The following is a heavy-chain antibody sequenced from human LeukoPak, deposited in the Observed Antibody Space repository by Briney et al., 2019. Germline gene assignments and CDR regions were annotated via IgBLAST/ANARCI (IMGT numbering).Heavy chain of an antibody. CDR2: ISYDGSNK. D-gene: IGHD4-23*01. J-gene: IGHJ4*02. V-gene: IGHV3-30-3*01. CDR1: GFTFDDYA. Sequence: PGRSLRLSCAASGFTFDDYAMHWVRQAPGKGLEWVAVISYDGSNKYYADSVKGRFTISRDNSKNTLYLQMNSLRAEDTAVYYCARALADYGGNSPFDYWGQGTLVTVSS. CDR3: ARALADYGGNSPFDY.